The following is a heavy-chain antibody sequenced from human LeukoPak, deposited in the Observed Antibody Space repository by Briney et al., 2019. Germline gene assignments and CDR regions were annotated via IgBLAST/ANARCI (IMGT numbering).Heavy chain of an antibody. CDR3: ARCFMKKDNPILLWFGEEQNWFDP. Sequence: SETLSLTCAVYGGSFSGYYWSWIRQPPGKGLEWIGEINHSGSTNYNPSLKSRVTISVDTSKNQFSLKLSSVTAADTAVYYRARCFMKKDNPILLWFGEEQNWFDPWGQGTLVTVSS. CDR1: GGSFSGYY. V-gene: IGHV4-34*01. D-gene: IGHD3-10*01. J-gene: IGHJ5*02. CDR2: INHSGST.